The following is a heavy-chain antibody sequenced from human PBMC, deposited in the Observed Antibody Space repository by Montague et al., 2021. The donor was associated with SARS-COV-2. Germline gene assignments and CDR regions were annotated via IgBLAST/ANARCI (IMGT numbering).Heavy chain of an antibody. CDR3: VRDPATGMDV. V-gene: IGHV3-48*04. J-gene: IGHJ6*02. CDR1: GFTFSDYG. CDR2: IGATSRTI. Sequence: SLRLSCAASGFTFSDYGINWVRQAPGMGLEWFPYIGATSRTIYYADSVKGRFTVSRDNAKNSLYLQMNSLRAEDTALYYCVRDPATGMDVWGLGTMVTVSS.